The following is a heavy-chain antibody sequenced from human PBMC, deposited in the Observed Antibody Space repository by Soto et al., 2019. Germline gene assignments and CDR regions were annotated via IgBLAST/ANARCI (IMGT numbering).Heavy chain of an antibody. CDR2: IYYSGST. J-gene: IGHJ5*02. D-gene: IGHD6-13*01. CDR1: GGSISSYY. CDR3: ARGIAAHNRFDP. Sequence: LSLTCTVSGGSISSYYWSWIRQPPGKGLEWIGYIYYSGSTNYNPSLKSRVTISVDTSKDQFSLKLSSVTAADTAVYYCARGIAAHNRFDPWGQGTLVTVSS. V-gene: IGHV4-59*01.